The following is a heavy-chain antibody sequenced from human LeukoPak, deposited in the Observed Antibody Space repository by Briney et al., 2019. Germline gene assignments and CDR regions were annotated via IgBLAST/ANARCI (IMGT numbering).Heavy chain of an antibody. Sequence: GGSLRLSCAASGFTFSNAWMNWVRQAPGKGLEWVGRIKSKTGGGTTDYAAPVKGRFTISRDDSKNTLYLQMNSLKTEDTAVYYCTTVLSSNRYNLCDYWGQGTLVTVSS. J-gene: IGHJ4*02. V-gene: IGHV3-15*01. CDR1: GFTFSNAW. CDR3: TTVLSSNRYNLCDY. CDR2: IKSKTGGGTT. D-gene: IGHD6-13*01.